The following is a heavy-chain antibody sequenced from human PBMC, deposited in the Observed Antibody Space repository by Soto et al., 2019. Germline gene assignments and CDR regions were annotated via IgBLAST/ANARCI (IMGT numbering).Heavy chain of an antibody. J-gene: IGHJ2*01. D-gene: IGHD3-16*01. Sequence: EVQLVESGGALVQPGGSLRLSCVASGFSFSDYWMHWVSQAPGKGLLWVSRVKTDGSIITYADSVKGRFTISRDNAKNTLDLQINTLRAEDTSVYYCASVRQGAWYFDLWGRGTLVTGSS. CDR2: VKTDGSII. V-gene: IGHV3-74*01. CDR1: GFSFSDYW. CDR3: ASVRQGAWYFDL.